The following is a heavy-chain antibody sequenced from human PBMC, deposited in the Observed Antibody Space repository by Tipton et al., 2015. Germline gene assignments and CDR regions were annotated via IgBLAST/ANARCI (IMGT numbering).Heavy chain of an antibody. CDR3: ASGHGDYVNGMDV. CDR1: SDSITKYY. D-gene: IGHD4-17*01. V-gene: IGHV4-59*08. CDR2: IQFSGST. Sequence: TLSLTCSVSSDSITKYYWSWLRQPPGKELEWIGYIQFSGSTNYNPSLKSRVTISLDTSKNQFSLKLNSVTAADTAVYYCASGHGDYVNGMDVWGQGTTVTVSS. J-gene: IGHJ6*02.